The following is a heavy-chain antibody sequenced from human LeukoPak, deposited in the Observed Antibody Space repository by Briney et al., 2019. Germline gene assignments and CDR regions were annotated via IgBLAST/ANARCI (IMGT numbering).Heavy chain of an antibody. V-gene: IGHV4-34*01. Sequence: PSETLSLTCAVYGGSFSGYYWSWIRQPPGKGLEWIGEINHSGSTNYNPSLKSRVTISVDTSKNQFSLKLSSVTAADTAVYYCARHPQETYCGGDCYGLRTDYWGQGTLVTVSS. CDR2: INHSGST. CDR1: GGSFSGYY. D-gene: IGHD2-21*02. J-gene: IGHJ4*02. CDR3: ARHPQETYCGGDCYGLRTDY.